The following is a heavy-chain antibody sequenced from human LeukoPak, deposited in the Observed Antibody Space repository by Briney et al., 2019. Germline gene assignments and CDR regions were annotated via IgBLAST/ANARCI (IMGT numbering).Heavy chain of an antibody. Sequence: GGSLRLSCAASGFTFSPYNMNWVRQAPGKGLEWVSSISSSSSYIYYADSVKGRFTISRDNAKNSLYLQMNSLRAEDTAVYYCASEGYSYGSPYFDYWGQGTLVTVSS. V-gene: IGHV3-21*01. J-gene: IGHJ4*02. CDR2: ISSSSSYI. D-gene: IGHD5-18*01. CDR3: ASEGYSYGSPYFDY. CDR1: GFTFSPYN.